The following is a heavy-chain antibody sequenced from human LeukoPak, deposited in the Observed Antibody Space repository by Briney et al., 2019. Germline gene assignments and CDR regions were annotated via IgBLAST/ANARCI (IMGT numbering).Heavy chain of an antibody. CDR1: GFTFSSYG. CDR2: ISGSGGST. Sequence: PGGSLRLSCAASGFTFSSYGMSWVRQAPGEGLEWVSAISGSGGSTYYADSVKGRFTISRDNSKNTLYLQMNSLRAEDTAVYYCAKVRNCYGDCYYFDYWGQGPLVTVSS. J-gene: IGHJ4*02. V-gene: IGHV3-23*01. CDR3: AKVRNCYGDCYYFDY. D-gene: IGHD2-2*01.